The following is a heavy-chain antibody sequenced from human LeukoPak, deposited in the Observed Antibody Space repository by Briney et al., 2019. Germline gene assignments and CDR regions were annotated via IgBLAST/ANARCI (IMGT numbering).Heavy chain of an antibody. Sequence: GASVKVSCKASGYTFTGYYMHWVRQAPGQGLEWMGWINPNSGGTNYAQKFQGRVTMTRDTSISTAYMILSSLTSDETAVFYCARGTGEGYSYGRYFFDYWGQGTLVTVSS. V-gene: IGHV1-2*02. CDR2: INPNSGGT. CDR3: ARGTGEGYSYGRYFFDY. CDR1: GYTFTGYY. J-gene: IGHJ4*02. D-gene: IGHD5-18*01.